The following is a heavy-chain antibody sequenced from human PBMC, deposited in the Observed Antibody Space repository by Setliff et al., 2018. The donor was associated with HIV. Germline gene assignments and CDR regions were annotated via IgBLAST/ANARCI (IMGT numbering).Heavy chain of an antibody. J-gene: IGHJ3*02. Sequence: SETLSLTCAVSGYSISSGYYWGWIRQPPGKGLEWIGSVYYSGITHYNPSLESRATISVDTSMNYLSLNLTSVTAADTAVYYCASFDMITFGGVIARAFDIWGQGTMVTVSS. CDR2: VYYSGIT. CDR1: GYSISSGYY. V-gene: IGHV4-38-2*01. CDR3: ASFDMITFGGVIARAFDI. D-gene: IGHD3-16*02.